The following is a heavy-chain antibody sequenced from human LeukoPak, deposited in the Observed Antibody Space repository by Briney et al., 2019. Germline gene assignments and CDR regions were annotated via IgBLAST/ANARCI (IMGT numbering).Heavy chain of an antibody. V-gene: IGHV4-59*01. J-gene: IGHJ4*02. Sequence: PSETLSLTCSVSGGSISSYYWSWIRQPPGKGLEWIGYIYYSGNTYYNPSLKSRVTISVDTSKNQFSLKLRSVTAADTAVYYCARVTGYMIEDYFDYWGQGTLVTVSS. CDR3: ARVTGYMIEDYFDY. D-gene: IGHD3-22*01. CDR2: IYYSGNT. CDR1: GGSISSYY.